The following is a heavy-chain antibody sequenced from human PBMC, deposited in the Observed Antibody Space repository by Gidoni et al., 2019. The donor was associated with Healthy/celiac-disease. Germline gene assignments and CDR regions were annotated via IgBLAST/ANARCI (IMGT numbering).Heavy chain of an antibody. CDR3: ARGGRTTNFELFDY. CDR1: GGTFSSYA. CDR2: IIPILGIA. Sequence: QVQLVQSGAEVKKPGSSVKVSCKASGGTFSSYAISWVRQAPGQGLEWMGRIIPILGIANYAQKFQGRVTITADKSTSTAYMELSSLRSEDTAVYYCARGGRTTNFELFDYWGQGTLVTVSS. J-gene: IGHJ4*02. V-gene: IGHV1-69*04. D-gene: IGHD1-1*01.